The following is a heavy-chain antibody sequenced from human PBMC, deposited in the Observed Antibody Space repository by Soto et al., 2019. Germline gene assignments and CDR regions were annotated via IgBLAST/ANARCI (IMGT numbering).Heavy chain of an antibody. D-gene: IGHD2-15*01. CDR1: GFTFSTYW. CDR2: IKQEGSDK. V-gene: IGHV3-7*05. J-gene: IGHJ4*02. CDR3: ARVKSLAGHY. Sequence: EVQLVESGGGLVQPGGSLRLSCAASGFTFSTYWMSWVRQVPGKGLEWVANIKQEGSDKYYVDSVKGRFTISRDNAKNSLYLQMNGLRAEDTAVYYCARVKSLAGHYWGQGTLVTVSS.